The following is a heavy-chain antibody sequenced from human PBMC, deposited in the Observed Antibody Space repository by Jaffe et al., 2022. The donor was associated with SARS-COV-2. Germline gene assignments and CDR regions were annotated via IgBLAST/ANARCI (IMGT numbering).Heavy chain of an antibody. CDR2: INHDGSSA. V-gene: IGHV3-74*01. CDR3: TRGPLNGYHLQH. J-gene: IGHJ1*01. CDR1: GFSSSSYW. Sequence: EVQLVESGGGLVQPGGSLKLSCVASGFSSSSYWMHWVRQVPGEGLVWVSRINHDGSSATYADSVRGRFTNYKDNARNTLYLQMNSLRPEDTAVYFCTRGPLNGYHLQHWGQGTLVKVSS. D-gene: IGHD5-12*01.